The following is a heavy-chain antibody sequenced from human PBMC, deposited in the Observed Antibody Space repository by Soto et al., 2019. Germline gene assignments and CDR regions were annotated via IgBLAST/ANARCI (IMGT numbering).Heavy chain of an antibody. D-gene: IGHD3-22*01. J-gene: IGHJ4*02. CDR1: GGTFSNHA. V-gene: IGHV1-69*13. Sequence: PSVKVSCKASGGTFSNHAVSWVRQAPGQGPEWMGGIIPLSGTTNYVQNFQGRVTITADESMTTAYMELSSLRFDDTAVYYCARGPDRSGFYLFDYWGQGTLVTVSS. CDR3: ARGPDRSGFYLFDY. CDR2: IIPLSGTT.